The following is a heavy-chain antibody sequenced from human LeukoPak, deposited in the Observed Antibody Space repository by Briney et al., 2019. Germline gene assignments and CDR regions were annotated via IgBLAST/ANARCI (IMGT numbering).Heavy chain of an antibody. V-gene: IGHV3-11*06. Sequence: PGGSLRLSCAASGFTFSDYYMSWIRQAPGKGLEWVSSISSSSSYIYYADSVKGRFTISRDNAKNSLYLQMNSLRAEDTAVYYCASYAYYYGSGIDYWGQGTLVTVSS. J-gene: IGHJ4*02. D-gene: IGHD3-10*01. CDR2: ISSSSSYI. CDR3: ASYAYYYGSGIDY. CDR1: GFTFSDYY.